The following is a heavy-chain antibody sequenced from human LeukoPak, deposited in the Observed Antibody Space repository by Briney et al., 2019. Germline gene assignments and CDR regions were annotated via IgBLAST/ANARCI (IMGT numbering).Heavy chain of an antibody. V-gene: IGHV3-33*08. J-gene: IGHJ4*02. CDR1: GLTFSSHW. CDR3: ARDTIYDFWSGYLDY. CDR2: IWYDGSNK. D-gene: IGHD3-3*01. Sequence: GGSLRLSCAASGLTFSSHWMHWVRQAPGKGLEWVAVIWYDGSNKYYADSVKGRFTISRDNSKNTLYLQMNSLRAEDTAVYYCARDTIYDFWSGYLDYWGQGTLVTVSS.